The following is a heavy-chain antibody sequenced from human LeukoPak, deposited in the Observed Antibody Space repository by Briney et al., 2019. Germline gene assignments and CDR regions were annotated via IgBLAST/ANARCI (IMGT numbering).Heavy chain of an antibody. V-gene: IGHV3-7*01. CDR2: IKQDGSEK. CDR1: GFTFSSDW. D-gene: IGHD6-19*01. CDR3: ARDDYSSGWYLHFDY. J-gene: IGHJ4*02. Sequence: GGSLRLSCAASGFTFSSDWMSWVRQAPGKGLEWVANIKQDGSEKYYVDSVKGRFTISRDNAKNSLYLQMNSLRAEDTAVYYCARDDYSSGWYLHFDYWGQGTLVTVSS.